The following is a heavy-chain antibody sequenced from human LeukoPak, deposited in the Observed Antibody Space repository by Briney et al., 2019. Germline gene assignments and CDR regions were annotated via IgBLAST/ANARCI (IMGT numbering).Heavy chain of an antibody. Sequence: GGSLRLSCAASGFTFSSYSMNWVRQAPGKGLEWVSSISSSSSYIYYADSVKGRFTISRDNAKNSLYLQMNSLRAEDTAVYYCARDISPTIFGVVTSPIDYWGQGTLVTVSS. D-gene: IGHD3-3*01. CDR2: ISSSSSYI. V-gene: IGHV3-21*01. J-gene: IGHJ4*02. CDR1: GFTFSSYS. CDR3: ARDISPTIFGVVTSPIDY.